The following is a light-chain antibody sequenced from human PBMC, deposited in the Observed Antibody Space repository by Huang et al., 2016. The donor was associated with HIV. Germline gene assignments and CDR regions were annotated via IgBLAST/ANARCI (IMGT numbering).Light chain of an antibody. J-gene: IGKJ2*01. CDR2: KAS. CDR1: QNIGTY. V-gene: IGKV1-5*03. CDR3: QKYNAYFPYT. Sequence: DIQMTQSPSTLSASVGDRVTIPCRASQNIGTYLAWYQQKPGKGPKLLIYKASSLESGVPARFSGSGYGTEFTLTISSLQPDDFATYYCQKYNAYFPYTFGQGTKVEIK.